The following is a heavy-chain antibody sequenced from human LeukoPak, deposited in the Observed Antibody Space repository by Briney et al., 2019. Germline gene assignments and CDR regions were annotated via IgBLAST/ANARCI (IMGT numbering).Heavy chain of an antibody. CDR2: IYYSGSS. CDR1: GGSISGYH. CDR3: ARGNPGIAAAGTCWFDP. Sequence: PSETLSLTRIVSGGSISGYHWCWIRQPPGKGLEWLGYIYYSGSSNYNPSLKSRVTISVHTSKDQFSLKLSSVTAADTAVYYCARGNPGIAAAGTCWFDPWGQGTLVTVSS. V-gene: IGHV4-59*01. J-gene: IGHJ5*02. D-gene: IGHD6-13*01.